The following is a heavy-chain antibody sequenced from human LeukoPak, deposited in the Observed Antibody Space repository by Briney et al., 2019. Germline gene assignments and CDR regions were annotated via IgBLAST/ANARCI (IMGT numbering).Heavy chain of an antibody. CDR3: ANIPPFDYGDYAIRLD. Sequence: GASLGLSCAASGFTFRNYAMAWVRQAPGKGLEWVSSIRNFGETHYADSVRGRFIISRDNSQNTLYLQMNSLRAEDSALYYCANIPPFDYGDYAIRLDWGQGTLVTVSS. J-gene: IGHJ4*02. CDR1: GFTFRNYA. D-gene: IGHD4-17*01. V-gene: IGHV3-23*01. CDR2: IRNFGET.